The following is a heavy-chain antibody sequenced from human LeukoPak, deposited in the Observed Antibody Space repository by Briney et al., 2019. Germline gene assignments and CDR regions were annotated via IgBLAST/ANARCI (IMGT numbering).Heavy chain of an antibody. CDR1: GFSFSSYG. CDR3: ARFAASYMDV. V-gene: IGHV3-33*08. Sequence: GRSLRLSCAAFGFSFSSYGMHWVRQAPGKGLEWVASIRFDGDNQYYGEAVKGRFTIYRNNAENRLFLQMNNVSAEDTAVYFCARFAASYMDVWGQGTTVTVSS. J-gene: IGHJ6*03. CDR2: IRFDGDNQ. D-gene: IGHD6-25*01.